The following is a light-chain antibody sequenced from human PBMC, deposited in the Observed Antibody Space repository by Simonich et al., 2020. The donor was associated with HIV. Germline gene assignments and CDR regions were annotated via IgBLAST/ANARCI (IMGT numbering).Light chain of an antibody. CDR2: AAS. CDR1: QDISSY. CDR3: QQLNSYPRALT. Sequence: DIQFTQSPSFLSASVGDRVTITCRASQDISSYLAWYQQKPGEAPKLLIYAASTLQSGVPSRFSGSGSGTEFTLTISSLQPEDFATYYCQQLNSYPRALTFGGGTKVEIK. V-gene: IGKV1-9*01. J-gene: IGKJ4*01.